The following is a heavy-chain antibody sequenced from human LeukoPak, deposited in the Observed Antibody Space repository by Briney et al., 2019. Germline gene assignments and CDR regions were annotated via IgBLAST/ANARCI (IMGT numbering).Heavy chain of an antibody. D-gene: IGHD3-16*01. CDR3: ARHDGDAFDI. Sequence: QPGGPLRLSCAASGFTFSSYAMSWVRQAPGKGLEWVSAISGSGDNTYYADSVKGRFTISRDNAKNSLYLQMNSLRAEDTAVYYCARHDGDAFDIWGQGTRVTVSS. CDR1: GFTFSSYA. CDR2: ISGSGDNT. V-gene: IGHV3-23*01. J-gene: IGHJ3*02.